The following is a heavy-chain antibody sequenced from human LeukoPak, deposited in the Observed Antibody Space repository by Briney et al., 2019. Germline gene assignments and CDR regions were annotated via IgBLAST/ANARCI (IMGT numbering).Heavy chain of an antibody. CDR3: ARDGYGSGSYSFSLNYYYYMDV. CDR2: INPSGGGT. V-gene: IGHV1-46*01. J-gene: IGHJ6*03. CDR1: GYTFTGYY. Sequence: GASVKVSCKASGYTFTGYYMHWVRQAPGQGLEWMGIINPSGGGTSYAQNFQGRVTMTRDMSTSTVYMELSSLRSEDTAVYYCARDGYGSGSYSFSLNYYYYMDVWGRGTTVTVSS. D-gene: IGHD3-10*01.